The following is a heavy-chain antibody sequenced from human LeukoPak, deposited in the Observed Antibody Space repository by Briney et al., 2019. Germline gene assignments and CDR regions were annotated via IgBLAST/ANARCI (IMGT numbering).Heavy chain of an antibody. CDR3: ARRYLGSGSLPGL. Sequence: GASVKVSCTASGYTFTGYYMHWVRQAPGQGLEWMGRINPNSGGTNYAQKFQGRVTMTRDTSISTAYMELSRLRSDDTAVYYCARRYLGSGSLPGLWGQGTLVTVSS. J-gene: IGHJ4*02. D-gene: IGHD3-10*01. CDR1: GYTFTGYY. CDR2: INPNSGGT. V-gene: IGHV1-2*06.